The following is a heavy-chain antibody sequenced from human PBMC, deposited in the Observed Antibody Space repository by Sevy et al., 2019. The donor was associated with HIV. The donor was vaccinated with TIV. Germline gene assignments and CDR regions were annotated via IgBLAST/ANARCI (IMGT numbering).Heavy chain of an antibody. CDR2: IVVGSGNT. J-gene: IGHJ6*02. CDR3: AADPYCICTSCLWGMDV. Sequence: AAVKVSCKASGFTFSSSAVQWVRQARGQRLEWIGWIVVGSGNTDYAQKFQERVTITRDMSTNTAYMDLSSLRSEDTAMYYCAADPYCICTSCLWGMDVWGQGTQVTVSS. D-gene: IGHD2-2*01. V-gene: IGHV1-58*01. CDR1: GFTFSSSA.